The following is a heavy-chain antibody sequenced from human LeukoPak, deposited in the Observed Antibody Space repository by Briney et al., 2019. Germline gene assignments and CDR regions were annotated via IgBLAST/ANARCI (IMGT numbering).Heavy chain of an antibody. D-gene: IGHD5-18*01. J-gene: IGHJ5*02. CDR2: IYYSGST. CDR3: ARGHGKYSYGLGFGP. CDR1: GGSISSYY. V-gene: IGHV4-59*01. Sequence: SETLSLTCTVSGGSISSYYWSWIRQPPGKGLEWIGYIYYSGSTNYNPSLKSRVTISVDTSKNQFSLKLSSVAAADTAVYYCARGHGKYSYGLGFGPWGQGTLVTVSS.